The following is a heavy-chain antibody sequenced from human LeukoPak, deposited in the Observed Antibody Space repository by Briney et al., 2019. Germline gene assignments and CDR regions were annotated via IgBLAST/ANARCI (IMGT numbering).Heavy chain of an antibody. V-gene: IGHV3-23*01. CDR3: AKQYCGGDCSNYFDY. Sequence: GGSLRLSCAASGFTFSSYAMSWLRQAPGKGLEWVSAISGSGGSTYYADSVKGRFTISRDNSKNTLYLQMNSLRAEDTAVYYCAKQYCGGDCSNYFDYWGQGTLVTVSS. D-gene: IGHD2-21*01. CDR2: ISGSGGST. J-gene: IGHJ4*02. CDR1: GFTFSSYA.